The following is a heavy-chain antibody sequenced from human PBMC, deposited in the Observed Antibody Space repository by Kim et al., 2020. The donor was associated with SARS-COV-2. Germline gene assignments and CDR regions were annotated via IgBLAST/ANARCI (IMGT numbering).Heavy chain of an antibody. Sequence: GGSLRLSCAASGFTFSNAWMNWVRQAPGKGLEWVGRIKSKINGGTTGYAAPVKGRFTISRDDSKNTLYLKMSSLKTEDTAVYYCTPELRAYCGGECYSRVWGLATTVNVSS. CDR3: TPELRAYCGGECYSRV. CDR1: GFTFSNAW. J-gene: IGHJ6*02. V-gene: IGHV3-15*01. CDR2: IKSKINGGTT. D-gene: IGHD2-21*01.